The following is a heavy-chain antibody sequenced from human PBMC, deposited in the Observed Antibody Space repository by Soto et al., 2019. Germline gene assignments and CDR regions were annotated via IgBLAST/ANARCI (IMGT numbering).Heavy chain of an antibody. CDR1: GGSISSYY. CDR2: IYYSGGT. D-gene: IGHD6-19*01. CDR3: AGSIAVAGTIDY. Sequence: QVQLQESGPGLVKPSETLSLTCTVSGGSISSYYWSWIRQPPGKGLEWIGYIYYSGGTNYNPALKSRVTISVDTSKNQFPLKLSSVTSADTAVYYCAGSIAVAGTIDYWGQGTLVTVSS. J-gene: IGHJ4*02. V-gene: IGHV4-59*01.